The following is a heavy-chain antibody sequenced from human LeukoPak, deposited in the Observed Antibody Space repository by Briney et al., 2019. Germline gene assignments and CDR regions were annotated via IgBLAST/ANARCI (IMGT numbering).Heavy chain of an antibody. V-gene: IGHV3-23*01. CDR2: ISGSGSNT. Sequence: GGSLRLSCAASGFTFSSFAMSWVRQAPGKGLEWVSVISGSGSNTDYADSVKGRFTISRDNSKNTLSLQMNSLRAEDTALYYCARVRIAVATYYFDFWGQGTLVTVSS. J-gene: IGHJ4*02. D-gene: IGHD6-19*01. CDR1: GFTFSSFA. CDR3: ARVRIAVATYYFDF.